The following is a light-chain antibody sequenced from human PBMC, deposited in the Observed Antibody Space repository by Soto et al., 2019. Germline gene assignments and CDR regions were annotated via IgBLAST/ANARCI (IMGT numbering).Light chain of an antibody. CDR1: QSVSSN. CDR3: HQYYSIPYS. V-gene: IGKV3-15*01. J-gene: IGKJ2*03. Sequence: EIVMTQSPATLSVSPGERATLSCRASQSVSSNLAWYQHKPGQPPKLLFYWSTTRESGVPDRFSGSGSGTDFTLTISSLQAEDVAVYYCHQYYSIPYSFGQGTKLEIK. CDR2: WST.